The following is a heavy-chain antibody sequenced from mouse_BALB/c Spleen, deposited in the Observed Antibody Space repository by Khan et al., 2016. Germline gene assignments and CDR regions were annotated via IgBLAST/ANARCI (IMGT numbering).Heavy chain of an antibody. CDR1: FYSIPSDYA. V-gene: IGHV3-2*02. CDR3: ARDYYGSSYFDY. CDR2: ISYSGST. D-gene: IGHD1-1*01. Sequence: EVQLQESGPGLLPPSPSLSLPFTVSFYSIPSDYAWNWIRQFPGNKLEWMGYISYSGSTSYNPSLKSRISITRDTSKNQFFLQLNSVTTEDTATYYCARDYYGSSYFDYWGQGTTLTVSS. J-gene: IGHJ2*01.